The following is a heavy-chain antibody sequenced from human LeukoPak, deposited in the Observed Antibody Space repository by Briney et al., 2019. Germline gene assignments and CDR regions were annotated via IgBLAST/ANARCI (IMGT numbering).Heavy chain of an antibody. CDR3: ARGRGSDWYESVDY. D-gene: IGHD6-19*01. J-gene: IGHJ4*02. V-gene: IGHV3-30*04. CDR1: GFTFSSYA. CDR2: ISYDGSNK. Sequence: GGSLRLSCAASGFTFSSYAMHWVRQAPGKGLEWVAVISYDGSNKYYADSVKGRFTISGDNSKNTLYLQMNSLRAEDTAVYYCARGRGSDWYESVDYRGQGTLVTVSS.